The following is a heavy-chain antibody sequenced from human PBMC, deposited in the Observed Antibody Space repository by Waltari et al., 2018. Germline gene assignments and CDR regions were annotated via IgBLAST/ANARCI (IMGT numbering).Heavy chain of an antibody. CDR1: GFSFTSTD. D-gene: IGHD1-26*01. CDR3: ARAVGGEARGYFGIDV. J-gene: IGHJ6*02. V-gene: IGHV1-8*01. CDR2: MNPNSGDT. Sequence: HVQLVQSAAEGKKPGTPVKLSCMTSGFSFTSTDINRVRQATGQGLEWMGWMNPNSGDTDFAQKFQGRVTLTTSTAISTAYMELSSLRSEDTAVYYCARAVGGEARGYFGIDVWGQGTTVTVS.